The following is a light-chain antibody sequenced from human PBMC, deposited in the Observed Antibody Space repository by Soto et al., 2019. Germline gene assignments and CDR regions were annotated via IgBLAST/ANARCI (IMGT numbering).Light chain of an antibody. V-gene: IGLV1-47*01. Sequence: QSLLTQPPSASGTPGQRVIISCSGSNSNIGNNFVYWYQQLPGAAPRLLIYRNSYRPAGAPDRFSGSKSGTSASLTISGLRSEDEADYYCASWDDSLSVVFGGGTKVTVL. CDR1: NSNIGNNF. CDR2: RNS. J-gene: IGLJ2*01. CDR3: ASWDDSLSVV.